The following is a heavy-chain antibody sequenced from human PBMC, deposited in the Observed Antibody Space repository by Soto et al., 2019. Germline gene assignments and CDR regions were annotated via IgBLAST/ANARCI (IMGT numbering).Heavy chain of an antibody. J-gene: IGHJ4*02. V-gene: IGHV1-69*06. CDR1: GGTFSSYA. CDR2: IIPIFGTA. Sequence: QVQLVQSGAEVKKPGSSVKVSCKASGGTFSSYAISWLRQAPGQGLEWMGGIIPIFGTANYAQQYHGRDTLTADKSTSTAYMELSSLRSEETAVYYCASEGRVAARPQAQLWVDYWGPGNLVTVSS. CDR3: ASEGRVAARPQAQLWVDY. D-gene: IGHD6-13*01.